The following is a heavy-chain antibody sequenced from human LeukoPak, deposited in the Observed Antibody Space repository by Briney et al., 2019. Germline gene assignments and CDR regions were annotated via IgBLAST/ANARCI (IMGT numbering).Heavy chain of an antibody. Sequence: GGSLRLSCAASGFTFSDYYMSWNRQAPGKGLEWVSYISITGSSIYYADSVKGRFTISRDNAKNSLYLQMDSLRAEDTAVYYCARGHYGLDYWGQGTLVTVSS. CDR3: ARGHYGLDY. CDR1: GFTFSDYY. D-gene: IGHD3-10*01. V-gene: IGHV3-11*01. CDR2: ISITGSSI. J-gene: IGHJ4*02.